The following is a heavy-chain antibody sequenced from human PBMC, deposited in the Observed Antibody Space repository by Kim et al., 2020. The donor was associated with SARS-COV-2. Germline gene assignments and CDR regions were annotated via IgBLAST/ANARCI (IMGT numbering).Heavy chain of an antibody. Sequence: SETLSLTCTVSGGSISDYYWSWIRQPPGKGLEWIGFMSYTGSTNYNPSLKSRVTISLDTSKNQFSLKLSSVTAADTAVYYCARDSAGGGTHPDYWGQGTLVTVSS. CDR1: GGSISDYY. J-gene: IGHJ4*02. D-gene: IGHD3-16*01. CDR2: MSYTGST. CDR3: ARDSAGGGTHPDY. V-gene: IGHV4-59*13.